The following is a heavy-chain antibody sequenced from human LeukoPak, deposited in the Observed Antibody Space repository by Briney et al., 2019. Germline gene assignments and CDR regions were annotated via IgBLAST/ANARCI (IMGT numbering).Heavy chain of an antibody. J-gene: IGHJ4*02. CDR1: GFTFSSYW. CDR2: INTDGSIT. V-gene: IGHV3-74*01. D-gene: IGHD5-18*01. CDR3: AREVDTAMVKDY. Sequence: PGGSLRLSCAASGFTFSSYWMHWVRQAPGKGLVWVSRINTDGSITSYADSVKGRFTISRDNAKNTLYLQMNSLRAEDTAVYYCAREVDTAMVKDYWGQGTLVTVSS.